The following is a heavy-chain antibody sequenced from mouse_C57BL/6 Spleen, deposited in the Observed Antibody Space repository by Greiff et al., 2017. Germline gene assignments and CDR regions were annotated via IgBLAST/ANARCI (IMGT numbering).Heavy chain of an antibody. CDR1: GYTFTSYG. CDR3: AKLITTGVAGAMDY. D-gene: IGHD1-1*01. Sequence: QVQLQQSGAELARPGASVKLSCKASGYTFTSYGISWVKQRPGQGLEWIGEIYPRSGNTYYNEKFKGKATLTADKSSSTAYMELRSLTSEDSAVYFCAKLITTGVAGAMDYWGQGTSVTVSS. CDR2: IYPRSGNT. J-gene: IGHJ4*01. V-gene: IGHV1-81*01.